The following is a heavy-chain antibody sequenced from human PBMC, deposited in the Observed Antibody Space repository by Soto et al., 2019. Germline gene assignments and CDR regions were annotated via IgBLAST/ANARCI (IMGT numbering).Heavy chain of an antibody. CDR2: IIPIFGTA. CDR3: ARDRGYCSGGSCYTPLFDP. D-gene: IGHD2-15*01. J-gene: IGHJ5*02. Sequence: ASVKVSCKASGGTFSSYAISLVRQAPGQGLEWMGGIIPIFGTANYAQKFQGRVTITADKSTSTAYMELSSLRSEDTAVYYCARDRGYCSGGSCYTPLFDPWGQGTLVTVSS. CDR1: GGTFSSYA. V-gene: IGHV1-69*06.